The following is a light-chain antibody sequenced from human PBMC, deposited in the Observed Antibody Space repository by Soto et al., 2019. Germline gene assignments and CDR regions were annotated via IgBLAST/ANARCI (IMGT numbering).Light chain of an antibody. Sequence: DIQMTQSPSSLSASVGDRVTITCQASQDISNYLNWYQQKPGKAPKLLIYDASNLETGVPSRFSGSGSGTDFTFPISSLQPEDIATDYCQQYDNRPLWTFGQGTKVEIK. J-gene: IGKJ1*01. CDR3: QQYDNRPLWT. CDR1: QDISNY. V-gene: IGKV1-33*01. CDR2: DAS.